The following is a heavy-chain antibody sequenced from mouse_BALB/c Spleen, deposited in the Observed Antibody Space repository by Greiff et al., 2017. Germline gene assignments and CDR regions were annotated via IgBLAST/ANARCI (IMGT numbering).Heavy chain of an antibody. Sequence: EGQRVESGGGLVKPGGSLKLSCAASGFTFSSYAMSWVRQTPEKRLEWVATISSGGSYTYYPDSVKGRFTISRDNAKNTLYLQMSSLRSEDTAMYYCARHGEVSWFAYWGQGTLVTVSA. CDR2: ISSGGSYT. J-gene: IGHJ3*01. V-gene: IGHV5-9-3*01. CDR3: ARHGEVSWFAY. CDR1: GFTFSSYA.